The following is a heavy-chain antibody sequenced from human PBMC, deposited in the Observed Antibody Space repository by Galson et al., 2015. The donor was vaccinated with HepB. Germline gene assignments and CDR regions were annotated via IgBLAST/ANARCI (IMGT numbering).Heavy chain of an antibody. CDR3: ARVYDGDDAGEDYGMDV. J-gene: IGHJ6*02. Sequence: SLRLSCAGSGFTLGSYFMNWVRQAPGKGLEWVAYISTRSTYIYYADSLKGRFTISRDDAKNSLYLQMNNLRVDDTAVYYCARVYDGDDAGEDYGMDVWGQGTAVTVS. D-gene: IGHD4-17*01. CDR1: GFTLGSYF. V-gene: IGHV3-21*06. CDR2: ISTRSTYI.